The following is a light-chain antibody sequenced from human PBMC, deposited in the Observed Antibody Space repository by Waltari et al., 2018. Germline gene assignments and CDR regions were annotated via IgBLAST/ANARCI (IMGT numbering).Light chain of an antibody. J-gene: IGLJ2*01. CDR1: SSDVGRHNL. Sequence: QSALTQPASVSGSPGQTINISCTGTSSDVGRHNLCSWYQHHPAKDPKLMIYEDTKRPSRVSHRFSSSKSGNTASLTSSVLQAADESDYYFCAYAVSTASILLGVGTNLTGL. CDR3: CAYAVSTASIL. V-gene: IGLV2-23*01. CDR2: EDT.